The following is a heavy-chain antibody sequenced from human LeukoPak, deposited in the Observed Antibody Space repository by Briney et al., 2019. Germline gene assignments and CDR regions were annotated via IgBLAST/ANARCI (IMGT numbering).Heavy chain of an antibody. CDR2: IYSGGTT. Sequence: TGGSLRLSCAASGFTVSSNYMHWVRQAPGKGLEWVSVIYSGGTTYYADSVKGRFTISRDHSENTLYLQMSSLRAEDTAVYYCARVAYGDHQYFHHWGQGTLVTVSS. V-gene: IGHV3-53*01. D-gene: IGHD4-17*01. J-gene: IGHJ1*01. CDR3: ARVAYGDHQYFHH. CDR1: GFTVSSNY.